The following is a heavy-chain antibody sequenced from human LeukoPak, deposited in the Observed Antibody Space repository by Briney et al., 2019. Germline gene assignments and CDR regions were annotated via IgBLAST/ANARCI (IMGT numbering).Heavy chain of an antibody. CDR1: GGSISSGGYY. CDR2: IYYSGST. Sequence: SETLSLTCTVSGGSISSGGYYWSWIRQHPGKGLEWIGYIYYSGSTYYNPSLKSRVTISVDTSKNQFSLKLSSVTAADTAVYYCARDTVGSWYGGFDYWGQGTLVTVSS. CDR3: ARDTVGSWYGGFDY. D-gene: IGHD6-13*01. V-gene: IGHV4-31*03. J-gene: IGHJ4*02.